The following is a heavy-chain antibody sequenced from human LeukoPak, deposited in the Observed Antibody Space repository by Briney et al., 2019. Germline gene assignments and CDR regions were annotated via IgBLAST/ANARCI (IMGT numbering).Heavy chain of an antibody. Sequence: SETLSLTCAVYGGSFSGYYWSWIRQPPGKGLEWIGEINHSGSTNYNPSLKSRVTISVDTSKNQFSLKLSSVTAADTAVYYCARVNSGRYRRDIDYWGQGTLVTVSS. CDR2: INHSGST. V-gene: IGHV4-34*01. CDR3: ARVNSGRYRRDIDY. CDR1: GGSFSGYY. D-gene: IGHD6-19*01. J-gene: IGHJ4*02.